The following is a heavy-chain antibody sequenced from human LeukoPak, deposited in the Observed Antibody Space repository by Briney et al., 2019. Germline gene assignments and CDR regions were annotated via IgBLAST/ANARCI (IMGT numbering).Heavy chain of an antibody. Sequence: PSETLSLTCTVSGGSISSSSYYWGWIRQPPGKGLEWIGSIYYSGSTYYNPSLKSRVTISVDTSKNQFSLKLSSVTAADTAVYYCARAHPLYSSSWYDEKKYYFDYWGQGTLVTVSS. D-gene: IGHD6-13*01. CDR1: GGSISSSSYY. CDR2: IYYSGST. V-gene: IGHV4-39*07. CDR3: ARAHPLYSSSWYDEKKYYFDY. J-gene: IGHJ4*02.